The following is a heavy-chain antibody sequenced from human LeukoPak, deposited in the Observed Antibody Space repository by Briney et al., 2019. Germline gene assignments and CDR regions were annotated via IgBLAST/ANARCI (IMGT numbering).Heavy chain of an antibody. V-gene: IGHV1-69*05. CDR3: ARVEYSSSFGLGY. D-gene: IGHD6-6*01. J-gene: IGHJ4*02. CDR2: IIPIFGTA. Sequence: ASVKVSCKASGGTFSSYAISWVRQAPGQGLEWMGGIIPIFGTANYAQKFQGRVTITTDESTSTAYMELSSLRSEDTAVYYCARVEYSSSFGLGYWGQGTLVTVSS. CDR1: GGTFSSYA.